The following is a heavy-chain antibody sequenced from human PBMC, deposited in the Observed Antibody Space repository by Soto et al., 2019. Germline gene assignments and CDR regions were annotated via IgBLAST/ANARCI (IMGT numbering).Heavy chain of an antibody. J-gene: IGHJ5*02. V-gene: IGHV1-18*01. CDR1: GYTFTSYG. CDR2: ISTYNGNT. Sequence: QVQLVQSGAEVKKPGASVKVSCKASGYTFTSYGISWVRQAPGQGLEWMGWISTYNGNTNYAQKLQGRVTMTTDTSTSTAYMELRSLRSDDTAVYYCARDGIVLVPAAIQSRFDPWGQGTLVTVSS. CDR3: ARDGIVLVPAAIQSRFDP. D-gene: IGHD2-2*01.